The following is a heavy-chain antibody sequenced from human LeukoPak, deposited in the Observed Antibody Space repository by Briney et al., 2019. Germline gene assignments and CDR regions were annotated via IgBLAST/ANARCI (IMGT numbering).Heavy chain of an antibody. CDR3: ARGTHSSSPIPLDY. V-gene: IGHV4-59*01. J-gene: IGHJ4*02. D-gene: IGHD6-6*01. CDR1: GGSISTYY. CDR2: IHYSGST. Sequence: SETLSLTCTVSGGSISTYYWSWIRQTPGKGLEWIGYIHYSGSTNYNPSLNSRVTISVDTSKNQFSLKVNSVTAADTAVYYCARGTHSSSPIPLDYWGQGALVTVSS.